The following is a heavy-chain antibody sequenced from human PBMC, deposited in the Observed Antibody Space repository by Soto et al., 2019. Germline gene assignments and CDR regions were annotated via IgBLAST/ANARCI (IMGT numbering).Heavy chain of an antibody. J-gene: IGHJ6*02. CDR1: GGTFSSYA. D-gene: IGHD2-2*01. V-gene: IGHV1-69*01. CDR3: ARSQGSSTRLELYYYYYYGMDV. Sequence: QVQLVQSGAEVKKPGSSVKVSCKASGGTFSSYAISWVRQAPGQVLEWMGGIIPISDTTNYAQKFQGRVTITADESTSTAYMELSSRRSEDTAVYYCARSQGSSTRLELYYYYYYGMDVWGQGTTVTVSS. CDR2: IIPISDTT.